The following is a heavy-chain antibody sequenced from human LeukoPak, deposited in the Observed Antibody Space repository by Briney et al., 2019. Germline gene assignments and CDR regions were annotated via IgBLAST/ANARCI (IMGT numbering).Heavy chain of an antibody. CDR1: GFTFSSYG. Sequence: GGSLRLSCAASGFTFSSYGVHWVRQAPGKGLEWVAVISYDGSNKYYADSVKGRFTISRDNSKNTLYLQMTSLRAEDTAEYYCAKSLFTSATGTGRAFHIWGQGTMVTVSS. J-gene: IGHJ3*02. CDR2: ISYDGSNK. CDR3: AKSLFTSATGTGRAFHI. D-gene: IGHD1-1*01. V-gene: IGHV3-30*12.